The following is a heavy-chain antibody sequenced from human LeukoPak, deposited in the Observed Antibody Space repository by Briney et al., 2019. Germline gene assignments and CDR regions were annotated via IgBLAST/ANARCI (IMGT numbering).Heavy chain of an antibody. CDR3: AKDTYYYDPGY. CDR2: IYSGGST. Sequence: GGSLRLSCAASGFTVSSNYMSWVRQAPGKGLEWVSVIYSGGSTYYADSVKGRFTISRDNSKNTLYLQMNSLRAEDTAVYYCAKDTYYYDPGYWGQGTLVTVSS. CDR1: GFTVSSNY. D-gene: IGHD3-22*01. J-gene: IGHJ4*02. V-gene: IGHV3-66*01.